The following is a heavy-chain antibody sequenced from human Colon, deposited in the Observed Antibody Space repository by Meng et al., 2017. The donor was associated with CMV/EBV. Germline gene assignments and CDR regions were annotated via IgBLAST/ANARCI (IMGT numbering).Heavy chain of an antibody. J-gene: IGHJ4*02. CDR3: ARDLYDTVSDLDY. D-gene: IGHD4-17*01. V-gene: IGHV3-30-3*01. Sequence: VAAGFTFSGDGLNWVRQAPGKGLQWIGLISYFGTTRYFTDSVKGRFTISRDNSKNTLYLQMNNLTHEDTAVYYCARDLYDTVSDLDYWGQGTLVTVSS. CDR2: ISYFGTTR. CDR1: GFTFSGDG.